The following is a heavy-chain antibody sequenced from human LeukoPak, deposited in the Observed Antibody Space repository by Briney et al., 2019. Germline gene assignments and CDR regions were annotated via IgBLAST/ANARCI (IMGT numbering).Heavy chain of an antibody. J-gene: IGHJ4*02. V-gene: IGHV3-33*06. CDR1: GLIFSTSG. CDR3: AKDRWFGYLFTFDY. Sequence: GGSLRLSCAASGLIFSTSGMHWVRQAPGKGLEWVAMIWSYGSNKYYSDSVKDRFTISRDNSQNTLYLQMNSLRAEDTAVYYCAKDRWFGYLFTFDYWGQGALVTVSS. CDR2: IWSYGSNK. D-gene: IGHD3-10*01.